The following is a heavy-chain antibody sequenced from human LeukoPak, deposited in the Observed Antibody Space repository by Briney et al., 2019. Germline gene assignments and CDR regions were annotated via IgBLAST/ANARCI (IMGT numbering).Heavy chain of an antibody. CDR2: INHSGST. J-gene: IGHJ4*02. V-gene: IGHV4-34*01. D-gene: IGHD3-10*01. CDR3: ARQLLLWFGELSWDY. CDR1: GGSLSGYY. Sequence: PSETLSLTCAVYGGSLSGYYWSWIRQPPGKGLEWIGEINHSGSTNYNPSLKSRVTISVDTSKNQFSLKLSSVTAADTAVYYCARQLLLWFGELSWDYWGQGTLVTVSS.